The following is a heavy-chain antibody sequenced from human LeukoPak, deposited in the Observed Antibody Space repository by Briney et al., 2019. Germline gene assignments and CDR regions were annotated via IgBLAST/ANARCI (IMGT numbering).Heavy chain of an antibody. CDR1: GGSISSGDYY. D-gene: IGHD6-13*01. CDR2: IYYSGST. V-gene: IGHV4-30-4*08. Sequence: SQTLSLTCTVSGGSISSGDYYWSWIRQPPGKGLEWIGYIYYSGSTYYNPSLKSRVTISVDTSKNQFSLKLSSVTAADTAVYYCAREGGSSWHYYYMDVWGKGTTVTVSS. CDR3: AREGGSSWHYYYMDV. J-gene: IGHJ6*03.